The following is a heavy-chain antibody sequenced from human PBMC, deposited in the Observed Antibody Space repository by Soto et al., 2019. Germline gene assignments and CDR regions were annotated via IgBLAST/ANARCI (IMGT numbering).Heavy chain of an antibody. CDR2: IYPGDSDT. V-gene: IGHV5-51*01. Sequence: GESLKISCNGSGYSFTSYWIGWVRQLPGKGLEWMGIIYPGDSDTRYSPSFQGQVTISADKSISTAYLQWSSLKASDTAMYYCARAYYYGSGRLAENYYYYGMDVWGQGTTVTVSS. D-gene: IGHD3-10*01. CDR1: GYSFTSYW. J-gene: IGHJ6*02. CDR3: ARAYYYGSGRLAENYYYYGMDV.